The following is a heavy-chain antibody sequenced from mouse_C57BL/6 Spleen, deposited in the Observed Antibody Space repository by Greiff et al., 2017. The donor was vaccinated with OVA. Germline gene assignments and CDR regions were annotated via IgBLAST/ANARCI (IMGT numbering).Heavy chain of an antibody. J-gene: IGHJ3*01. V-gene: IGHV1-80*01. Sequence: QVHVKQSGAELVKPGASVKISCKASGYAFSSYWMNWVKQRPGKGLEWIGQIYPGDGDTNYNGKFKGKATLTADKSSSTAYMQLSSLTSEDSAVYFCAREEDGYPAWFAYWGQGTLVTVSA. CDR1: GYAFSSYW. CDR2: IYPGDGDT. D-gene: IGHD2-3*01. CDR3: AREEDGYPAWFAY.